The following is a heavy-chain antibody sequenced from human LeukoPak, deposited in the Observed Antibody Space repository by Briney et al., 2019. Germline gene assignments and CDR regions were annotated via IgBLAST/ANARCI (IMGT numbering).Heavy chain of an antibody. CDR3: AGLKKYEPRAFDY. D-gene: IGHD2-2*01. CDR1: GGSISSGDYY. CDR2: IYYSGST. J-gene: IGHJ4*02. V-gene: IGHV4-30-4*01. Sequence: SQTLSLTCTVSGGSISSGDYYWSWIRQPPGKGLEWIGYIYYSGSTYYNPSLKSRVTISVDTSKNQFSLKLSSVTAADTAVYYCAGLKKYEPRAFDYWGQGTLVTVSS.